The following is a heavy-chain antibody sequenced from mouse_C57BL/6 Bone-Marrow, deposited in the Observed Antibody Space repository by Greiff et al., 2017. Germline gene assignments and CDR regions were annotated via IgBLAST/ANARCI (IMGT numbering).Heavy chain of an antibody. D-gene: IGHD2-13*01. CDR1: GCTFTDYE. Sequence: QVQLKESGAELVRPGASVTLSCKASGCTFTDYEMHWVKQTPVHGLEWIGAIDPETGGTAYNQKFKGKAILTADKSSSTAYMELRSLTSEDSAVYYCTRGGEAGVIWGQGTSVTVSS. V-gene: IGHV1-15*01. J-gene: IGHJ4*01. CDR3: TRGGEAGVI. CDR2: IDPETGGT.